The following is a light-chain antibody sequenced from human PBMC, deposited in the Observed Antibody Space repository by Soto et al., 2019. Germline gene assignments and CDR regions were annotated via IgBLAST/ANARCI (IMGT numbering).Light chain of an antibody. Sequence: QSVLTQSPSASGTPGQRVTISCSGSTSNFGSNSVNWYQQLPGTAPKVVIYGNNQRPSGVSNRFSGSKSGNTASLTISGLQADDEADYFCCSYAGRDSSLYVFGTGTKLTVL. CDR3: CSYAGRDSSLYV. CDR2: GNN. CDR1: TSNFGSNS. V-gene: IGLV1-44*01. J-gene: IGLJ1*01.